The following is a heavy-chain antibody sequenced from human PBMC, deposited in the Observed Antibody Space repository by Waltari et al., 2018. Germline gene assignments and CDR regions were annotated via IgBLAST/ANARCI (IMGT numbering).Heavy chain of an antibody. D-gene: IGHD5-18*01. V-gene: IGHV3-66*01. CDR1: GFPVRTTS. CDR3: ARESNSYGSNYFDY. Sequence: EVQLVESGGGLVQPGGSLGLSVAASGFPVRTTSLPWVRQAPGKGLEWVSVSYSGGSTYYADSVKGRFTISRDNSKNTLYLQMNSLRAEDTAVYYCARESNSYGSNYFDYWGQGTLVTVSS. CDR2: SYSGGST. J-gene: IGHJ4*02.